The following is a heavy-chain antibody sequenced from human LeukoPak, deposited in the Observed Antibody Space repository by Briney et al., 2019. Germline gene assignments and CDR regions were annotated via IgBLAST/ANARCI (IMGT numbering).Heavy chain of an antibody. CDR2: IIPIFGTA. V-gene: IGHV1-69*13. CDR3: ARDLGDSFDY. Sequence: GASVKVSCKASGYTFTNYGISWVRQAPGQGLEWMGGIIPIFGTASYAQKFQGRVTITADESTSTAYMELSSLRSEDTAVYYCARDLGDSFDYWGQGTLVTVSS. CDR1: GYTFTNYG. D-gene: IGHD3-10*01. J-gene: IGHJ4*02.